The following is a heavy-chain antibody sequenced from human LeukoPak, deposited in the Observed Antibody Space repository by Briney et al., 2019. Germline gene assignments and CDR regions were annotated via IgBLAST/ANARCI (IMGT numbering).Heavy chain of an antibody. D-gene: IGHD1-26*01. CDR3: ANEYRKGDV. V-gene: IGHV3-23*01. J-gene: IGHJ3*01. CDR2: ISDDGGNT. Sequence: GGSLRLSCAASGFTFPNYVMSWVRQAPGKGLEWVSSISDDGGNTYYADSVKGRFTISRDNSKNTLYLQMNSLRVDDAAVYYCANEYRKGDVWGQGEMGTVSS. CDR1: GFTFPNYV.